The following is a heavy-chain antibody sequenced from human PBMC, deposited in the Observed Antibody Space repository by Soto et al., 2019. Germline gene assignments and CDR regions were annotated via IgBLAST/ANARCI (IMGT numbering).Heavy chain of an antibody. J-gene: IGHJ6*02. CDR2: IYHSGTT. CDR1: GGSISSGGYY. CDR3: ATRSDYDSSGYYSYYYYYYGMDV. D-gene: IGHD3-22*01. V-gene: IGHV4-31*03. Sequence: SETLSLTCTVSGGSISSGGYYWSWIRQHPGKGLEWIGYIYHSGTTYYNPSLKSRVTISVDTSKNQFSLKLSSVTAADTAVYYCATRSDYDSSGYYSYYYYYYGMDVWGQGTTVTVSS.